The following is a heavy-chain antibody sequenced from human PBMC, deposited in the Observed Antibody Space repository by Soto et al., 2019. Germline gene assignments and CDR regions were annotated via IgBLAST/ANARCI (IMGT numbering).Heavy chain of an antibody. Sequence: SETLSLTCTVSGGSISSSSYYWGWIRQPPGKGLEWIGSIYYSGSTYYNPSLKSRVTISVDTSKNQFSLKLSSVTAADTAVYYCARLVSLFDFWSGYYSGWFDPWGQGTLVTVSS. CDR2: IYYSGST. J-gene: IGHJ5*02. D-gene: IGHD3-3*01. CDR3: ARLVSLFDFWSGYYSGWFDP. CDR1: GGSISSSSYY. V-gene: IGHV4-39*01.